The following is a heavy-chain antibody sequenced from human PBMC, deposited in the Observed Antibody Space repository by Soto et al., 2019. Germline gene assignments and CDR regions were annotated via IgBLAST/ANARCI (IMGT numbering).Heavy chain of an antibody. CDR1: GFTFSDYY. CDR3: ARDFTYYYGSSGYSGY. D-gene: IGHD3-22*01. J-gene: IGHJ4*02. Sequence: GGSLRLSCAASGFTFSDYYMSWIRQAPGKGLEWVSYISSSGSTIYYADSVKGRFTISRDNAKNSLYLQMNSLRAEDTAVYYCARDFTYYYGSSGYSGYWGQGTLVTVSS. CDR2: ISSSGSTI. V-gene: IGHV3-11*01.